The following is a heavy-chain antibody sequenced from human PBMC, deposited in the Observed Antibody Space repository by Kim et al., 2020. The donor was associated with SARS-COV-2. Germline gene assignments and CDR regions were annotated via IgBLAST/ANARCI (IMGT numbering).Heavy chain of an antibody. Sequence: SETLSLTCAVYGVSFSGYYWSWIRQPPGKGLEWIGEINHSGSTNYNPSLKSRVTISVDTSKNQFSLKLSSVTAADTAVYYCARADRITMIVVFDYWGQGTLVTVSS. D-gene: IGHD3-22*01. V-gene: IGHV4-34*01. CDR1: GVSFSGYY. CDR3: ARADRITMIVVFDY. CDR2: INHSGST. J-gene: IGHJ4*02.